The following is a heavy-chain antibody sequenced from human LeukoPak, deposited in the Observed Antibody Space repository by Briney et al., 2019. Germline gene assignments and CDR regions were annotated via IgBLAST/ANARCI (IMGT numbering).Heavy chain of an antibody. V-gene: IGHV5-51*01. D-gene: IGHD1-26*01. CDR1: GYSFTSYW. CDR3: ARGGATLNYYYGMDV. CDR2: IYPGDSDT. Sequence: GESLQISCKGSGYSFTSYWIGWVRQMPGKGLEWMGIIYPGDSDTRYSPSFQGQVTISADKSISTAYLQWSSLKASDTAMYYCARGGATLNYYYGMDVWGQGTTVTVSS. J-gene: IGHJ6*02.